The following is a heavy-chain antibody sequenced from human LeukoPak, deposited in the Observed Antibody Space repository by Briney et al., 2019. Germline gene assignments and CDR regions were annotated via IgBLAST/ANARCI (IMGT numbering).Heavy chain of an antibody. CDR2: IYPGDSDT. CDR1: GYSFTNHW. D-gene: IGHD1-26*01. V-gene: IGHV5-51*01. Sequence: GESLKISCKGSGYSFTNHWIGWVRQMPGKGLEWMGIIYPGDSDTRYSPSFQGQVTISADKSISMAYLQWSSPKASDTAMYYCARLPQWGGTYHFYYWGQGALLTVSS. CDR3: ARLPQWGGTYHFYY. J-gene: IGHJ4*02.